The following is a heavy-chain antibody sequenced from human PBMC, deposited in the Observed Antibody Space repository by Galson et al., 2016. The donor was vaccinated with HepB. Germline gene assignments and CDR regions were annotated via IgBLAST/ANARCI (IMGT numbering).Heavy chain of an antibody. CDR1: GFTFGDYY. D-gene: IGHD5-24*01. J-gene: IGHJ4*02. CDR2: ISTSGTHT. CDR3: ARDPGYITAAPFFDY. Sequence: SLRLSCAASGFTFGDYYMTWIRQAPVKGLGWVSYISTSGTHTYYADAVKGRFTISRDNAKKSLSVPMNSLRVEDTALYYCARDPGYITAAPFFDYWGQGTLVTVSS. V-gene: IGHV3-11*04.